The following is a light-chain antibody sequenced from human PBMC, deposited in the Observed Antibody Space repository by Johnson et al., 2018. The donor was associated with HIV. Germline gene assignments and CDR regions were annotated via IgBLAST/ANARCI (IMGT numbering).Light chain of an antibody. CDR3: GTWDSSLSAGEV. J-gene: IGLJ1*01. Sequence: QSVLTQPPSVSAAPGQKVTISCSGSSSNIGKNYVSWYQQFPGTAPKLLIYENNKRPSGIPERFSGSKSGTSVTLGITGLQTGDEADYYCGTWDSSLSAGEVFGTGTKVTVL. V-gene: IGLV1-51*02. CDR2: ENN. CDR1: SSNIGKNY.